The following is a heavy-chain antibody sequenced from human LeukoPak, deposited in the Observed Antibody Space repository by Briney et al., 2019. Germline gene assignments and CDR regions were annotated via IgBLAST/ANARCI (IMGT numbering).Heavy chain of an antibody. CDR2: ISGSSSTI. D-gene: IGHD7-27*01. J-gene: IGHJ3*02. CDR1: GFTFSSYS. CDR3: ARVGNEHLGHGDQDAFDI. V-gene: IGHV3-48*01. Sequence: PGGSLRLSCAASGFTFSSYSMNWVRQAPGKGLEWVSYISGSSSTIYYADSVKGRFTISRDNAKNSLYLQMNSLRAEDTAVYYCARVGNEHLGHGDQDAFDIWGQGTMVTVSS.